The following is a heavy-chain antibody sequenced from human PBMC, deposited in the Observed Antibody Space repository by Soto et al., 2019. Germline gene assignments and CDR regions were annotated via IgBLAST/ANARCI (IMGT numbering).Heavy chain of an antibody. V-gene: IGHV4-39*01. CDR2: IYYSGST. CDR3: ARHPTGFPNWIDP. Sequence: SETLSLTCTVSGGSISSSSYYWGWIRQPPGKGLEWIGSIYYSGSTYYNPSLKSRVTISVDTSKTQFSLRLTSVTAADTALYYCARHPTGFPNWIDPWGQGIMVTVSS. D-gene: IGHD2-15*01. CDR1: GGSISSSSYY. J-gene: IGHJ5*02.